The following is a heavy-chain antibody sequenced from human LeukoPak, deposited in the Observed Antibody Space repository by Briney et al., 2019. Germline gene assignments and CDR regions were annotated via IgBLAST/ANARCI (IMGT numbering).Heavy chain of an antibody. CDR3: ARSITNYYYYNMDV. V-gene: IGHV1-8*01. D-gene: IGHD2-8*01. CDR1: GYTFTSYD. CDR2: MNPNSGNT. Sequence: ASVRVSSKASGYTFTSYDINWVRQAPGQGLEWMGWMNPNSGNTGYEQKFQGRVTMTRDTSISTAYMELSSLRSEDTAVYYCARSITNYYYYNMDVWGKGTTVTVSS. J-gene: IGHJ6*03.